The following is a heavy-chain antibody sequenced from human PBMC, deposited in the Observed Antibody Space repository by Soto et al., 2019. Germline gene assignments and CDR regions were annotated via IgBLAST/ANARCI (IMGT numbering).Heavy chain of an antibody. CDR3: ARGPNPTDY. J-gene: IGHJ4*02. CDR1: GGFIISGPYS. V-gene: IGHV4-39*01. Sequence: SEALSLTCTVSGGFIISGPYSWVWIRQPPGKGLEWIGTFYYSESTYYNPSLESRVTISVDTSKNQFSLKVSSVTVADTAVYYCARGPNPTDYWGQGTLVT. CDR2: FYYSEST.